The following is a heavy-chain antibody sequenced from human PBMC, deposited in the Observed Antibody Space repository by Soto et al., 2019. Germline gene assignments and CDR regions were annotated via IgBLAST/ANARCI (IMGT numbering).Heavy chain of an antibody. J-gene: IGHJ4*02. CDR2: ISWNSGSI. CDR3: AKVSGSGSYYFDY. D-gene: IGHD3-10*01. V-gene: IGHV3-9*01. Sequence: SLKISCAASGFTFDDYAMHWVRQAPGKGLEWVSGISWNSGSIGYADSVKGRFTISRDNAKNSLYLQMNSLRAEDTALYYCAKVSGSGSYYFDYWGQGTLVTVSS. CDR1: GFTFDDYA.